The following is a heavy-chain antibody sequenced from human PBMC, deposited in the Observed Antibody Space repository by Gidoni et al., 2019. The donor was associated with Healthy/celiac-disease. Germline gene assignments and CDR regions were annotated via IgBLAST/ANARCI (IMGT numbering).Heavy chain of an antibody. CDR1: GFTFSSYG. D-gene: IGHD6-13*01. Sequence: QVQLVESGGGVVQPGRSLGLSCAASGFTFSSYGMHWVRQAPGKGLEWVAVISYYGSNKYYADSVKDRFTISRDNSKNTLYLQMNSLRAEDTAVYYCAKVTYSRHSADRGNDYWGQGTLVTVSS. CDR3: AKVTYSRHSADRGNDY. V-gene: IGHV3-30*18. CDR2: ISYYGSNK. J-gene: IGHJ4*02.